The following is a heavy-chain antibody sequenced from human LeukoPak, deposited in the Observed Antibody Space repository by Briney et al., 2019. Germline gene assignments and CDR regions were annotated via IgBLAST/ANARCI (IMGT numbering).Heavy chain of an antibody. Sequence: GGSLRLSCAASGFTFSNYWMHWVRQAPGKGLVWVSRTDSDGSSTTYADSVKGRFSISRGNAKNTLYLQMNSLRAEDTAVYYCAREGGDGHQLVRGRPYYYYGMDVWGQGTTVTVSS. V-gene: IGHV3-74*01. CDR1: GFTFSNYW. CDR3: AREGGDGHQLVRGRPYYYYGMDV. CDR2: TDSDGSST. J-gene: IGHJ6*02. D-gene: IGHD6-13*01.